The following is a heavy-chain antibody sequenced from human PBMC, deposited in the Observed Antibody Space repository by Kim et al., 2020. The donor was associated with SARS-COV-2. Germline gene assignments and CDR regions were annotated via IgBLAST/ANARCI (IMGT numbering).Heavy chain of an antibody. CDR3: ARGGRNSSSWYGRSTSSYFDY. V-gene: IGHV4-34*01. CDR2: INHSGST. Sequence: SETLSLTCAVYGGSFSGYYWSWIRQPPGKGLEWIGEINHSGSTNYNPSLKSRVTISVDTSKNQFSLKLSSVTAADTAVYYCARGGRNSSSWYGRSTSSYFDYWGQGTLVTVSS. J-gene: IGHJ4*02. D-gene: IGHD6-13*01. CDR1: GGSFSGYY.